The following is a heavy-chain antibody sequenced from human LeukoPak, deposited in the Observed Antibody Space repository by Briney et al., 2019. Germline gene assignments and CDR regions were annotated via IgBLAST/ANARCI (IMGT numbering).Heavy chain of an antibody. J-gene: IGHJ5*01. CDR3: AREFRSGYNSRWFDY. Sequence: GGSLRLSCAASGFTFSSYGMHWVRQAPGKGLEWVANIKQDGSEKGYVDSVKGRFTISRDNAKNSLYLQMNSLRVEDTAVYYCAREFRSGYNSRWFDYWGQGTLVTVSS. CDR1: GFTFSSYG. CDR2: IKQDGSEK. D-gene: IGHD6-19*01. V-gene: IGHV3-7*01.